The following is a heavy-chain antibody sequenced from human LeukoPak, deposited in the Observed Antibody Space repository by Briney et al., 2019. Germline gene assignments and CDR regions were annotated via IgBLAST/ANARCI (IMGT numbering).Heavy chain of an antibody. CDR2: INHSGST. Sequence: SETLSLTCAVYGGSFSGYYWSWIRQPPGKGLEWIGEINHSGSTNYNPSLKSRVTISVDTSKNQFSLKLSSVTAADTAVYYCARRAHLLWFGEPFDYWGQGTLVTVSS. CDR1: GGSFSGYY. D-gene: IGHD3-10*01. J-gene: IGHJ4*02. CDR3: ARRAHLLWFGEPFDY. V-gene: IGHV4-34*01.